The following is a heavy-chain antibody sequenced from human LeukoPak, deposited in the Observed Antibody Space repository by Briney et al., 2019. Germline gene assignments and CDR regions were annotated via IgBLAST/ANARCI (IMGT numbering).Heavy chain of an antibody. CDR2: IIPIFGTA. V-gene: IGHV1-69*01. CDR3: ARAPLMAAAAYYFDY. D-gene: IGHD6-13*01. Sequence: SVKVSCKASGGTFSSYAVSWVRQAPGQGLEWMGGIIPIFGTANYAQKFQGRVTITADESTSTAYMELSSLRSEDTAVYYCARAPLMAAAAYYFDYWGQGTLVTVSS. CDR1: GGTFSSYA. J-gene: IGHJ4*02.